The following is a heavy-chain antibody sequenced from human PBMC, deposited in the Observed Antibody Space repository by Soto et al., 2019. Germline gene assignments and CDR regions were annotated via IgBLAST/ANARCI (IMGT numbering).Heavy chain of an antibody. V-gene: IGHV1-8*01. D-gene: IGHD3-3*01. CDR2: MNLNSGNT. CDR1: GYTFTSYD. Sequence: EASVKVSCKASGYTFTSYDINWVRQATGQGLEWKGWMNLNSGNTGYAQKFQGRVTMTRNTSISTAYMELSSLRSEDTAVYYCARGGMDYDFWSGLDYYYYYMDVWGKGTTVTVSS. J-gene: IGHJ6*03. CDR3: ARGGMDYDFWSGLDYYYYYMDV.